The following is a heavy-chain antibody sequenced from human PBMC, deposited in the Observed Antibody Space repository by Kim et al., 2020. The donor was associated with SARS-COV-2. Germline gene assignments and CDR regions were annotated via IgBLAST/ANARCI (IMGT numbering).Heavy chain of an antibody. CDR3: ARDLGVGATPTGGP. D-gene: IGHD1-26*01. J-gene: IGHJ5*02. V-gene: IGHV1-46*01. Sequence: AQKFQGRVTMTRDTSTSTVYMELSSLRSEDTAVYYCARDLGVGATPTGGPWGQGTLVTVSS.